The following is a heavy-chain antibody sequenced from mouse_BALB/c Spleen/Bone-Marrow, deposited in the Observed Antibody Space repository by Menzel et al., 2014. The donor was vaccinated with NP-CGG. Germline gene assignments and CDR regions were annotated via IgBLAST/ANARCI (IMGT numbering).Heavy chain of an antibody. CDR3: ARVTNYGNYYWYFDV. CDR2: IRNKANGYTT. D-gene: IGHD2-1*01. Sequence: EVKLVESGGGLVQPGGSLRLSCATSGFTFSDYYMSWVRQPPGKALEWLGFIRNKANGYTTEYSASVKGRFTISRDNSQSILYLQMNTLRAEDSATYYCARVTNYGNYYWYFDVWGAGTTVTVSS. V-gene: IGHV7-3*02. CDR1: GFTFSDYY. J-gene: IGHJ1*01.